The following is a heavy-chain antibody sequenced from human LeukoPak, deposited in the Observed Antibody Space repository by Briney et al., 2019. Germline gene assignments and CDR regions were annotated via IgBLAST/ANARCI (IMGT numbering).Heavy chain of an antibody. V-gene: IGHV1-3*01. J-gene: IGHJ4*02. D-gene: IGHD3-10*01. Sequence: AASVKVSCKASGYTFTSYTMHWVRQAPGQRLEWMGWINAGKGNTKYSQKFQGRVTITRDTSASTAYMELSSLRSEDTAVYYCARDHYYGSGSYNYFDYWGQGTLVTVSS. CDR1: GYTFTSYT. CDR3: ARDHYYGSGSYNYFDY. CDR2: INAGKGNT.